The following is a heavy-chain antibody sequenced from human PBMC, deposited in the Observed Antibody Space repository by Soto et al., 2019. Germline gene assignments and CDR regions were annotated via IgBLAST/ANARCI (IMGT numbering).Heavy chain of an antibody. CDR2: ISGGGGST. CDR3: AKGETMIVVVTTYYYYGMDV. J-gene: IGHJ6*02. CDR1: GFTFSSYA. V-gene: IGHV3-23*01. Sequence: EVQLLESGGGLVQPGGSLRLSCAASGFTFSSYAMSWVRQAPGKGLEWVSAISGGGGSTYYADSVKGRFTISRDNSKNTLYLQMNSLRAEDTAVYYCAKGETMIVVVTTYYYYGMDVWGQGTTVTVSS. D-gene: IGHD3-22*01.